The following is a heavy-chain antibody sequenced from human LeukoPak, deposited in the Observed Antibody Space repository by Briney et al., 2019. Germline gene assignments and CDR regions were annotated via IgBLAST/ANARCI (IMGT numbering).Heavy chain of an antibody. J-gene: IGHJ5*02. CDR2: IYYSGST. V-gene: IGHV4-39*01. D-gene: IGHD3-16*01. CDR3: ARHTKEAYLRLNWFGP. CDR1: GGSISSSSYY. Sequence: KPSETLSLTCTGSGGSISSSSYYWGWIRQPPGKGLEWIGSIYYSGSTYYNPSLKSRVTISVDTSKNQFSLKLSSVTAADTAVYYCARHTKEAYLRLNWFGPWRQGTLVTVSS.